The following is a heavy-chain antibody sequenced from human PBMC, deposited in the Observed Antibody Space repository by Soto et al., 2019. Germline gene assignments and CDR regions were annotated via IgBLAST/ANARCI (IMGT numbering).Heavy chain of an antibody. Sequence: LRLSCAASGFTFSSYGMHWVRQAPGKGLEWVAVISYDGSNKYYADSVKGRFTISRDNSKNTLYLQMNSLRAEDTAVYYCAKDRRGYSSPTFDPWGQGTLVTVSS. CDR1: GFTFSSYG. CDR2: ISYDGSNK. D-gene: IGHD5-18*01. V-gene: IGHV3-30*18. CDR3: AKDRRGYSSPTFDP. J-gene: IGHJ5*02.